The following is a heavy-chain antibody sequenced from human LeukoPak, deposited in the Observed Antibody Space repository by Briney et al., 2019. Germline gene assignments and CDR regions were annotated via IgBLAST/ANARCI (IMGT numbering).Heavy chain of an antibody. Sequence: QPGGSLRLSCAASGFPFSTNSMNWVRQAPGKGLEWVSYISSSSSTIYYADSEKGRFTISRDNAKNSPYLQMNSLRAEDTAVYYCARGAYYYEDWGQGTLVTVSS. CDR2: ISSSSSTI. CDR3: ARGAYYYED. J-gene: IGHJ4*02. CDR1: GFPFSTNS. V-gene: IGHV3-48*01. D-gene: IGHD3-22*01.